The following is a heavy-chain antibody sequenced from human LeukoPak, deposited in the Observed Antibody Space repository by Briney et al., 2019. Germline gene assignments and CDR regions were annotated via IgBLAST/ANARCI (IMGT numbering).Heavy chain of an antibody. CDR3: AKPTRGDFFYLFDY. J-gene: IGHJ4*02. CDR1: GFIFKSYW. V-gene: IGHV3-7*01. D-gene: IGHD3/OR15-3a*01. Sequence: QSGGSLSLSCAASGFIFKSYWMSWVRQAPGKGLEWVASIKQDGSEENYADSVRGRFTISRDNAKKSLYLQMNRLTAEDTAVYYCAKPTRGDFFYLFDYWGQGTLVTVSS. CDR2: IKQDGSEE.